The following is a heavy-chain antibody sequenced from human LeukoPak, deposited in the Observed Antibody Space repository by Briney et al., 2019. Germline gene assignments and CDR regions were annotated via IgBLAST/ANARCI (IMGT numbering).Heavy chain of an antibody. J-gene: IGHJ4*02. CDR1: GYNFTSYW. D-gene: IGHD1-26*01. CDR3: ARRGSLGATGY. CDR2: IYPGDSDT. V-gene: IGHV5-51*01. Sequence: GGSLEISCKGSGYNFTSYWIGRVRQVPGKGLEWMGIIYPGDSDTRYSPSFQGQVTISADKSISTAYLQWSSLKASDTAMYYCARRGSLGATGYWGQGTLVTVSS.